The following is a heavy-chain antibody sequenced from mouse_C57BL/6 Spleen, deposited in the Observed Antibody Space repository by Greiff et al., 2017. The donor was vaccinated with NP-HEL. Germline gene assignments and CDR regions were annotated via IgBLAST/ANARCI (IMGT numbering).Heavy chain of an antibody. CDR2: ISSGSSTI. CDR3: AKGGYYSNYSYYAMDY. J-gene: IGHJ4*01. V-gene: IGHV5-17*01. Sequence: EVMLVESGGGLVKPGGSLKLSCAASGFTFSDYGMHWVRQAPEKGLEWVAYISSGSSTIYYADTVKGRFTISRDNAKNTLFLQMTSLRSEDTAMYYCAKGGYYSNYSYYAMDYWGQGTSVTVSS. D-gene: IGHD2-5*01. CDR1: GFTFSDYG.